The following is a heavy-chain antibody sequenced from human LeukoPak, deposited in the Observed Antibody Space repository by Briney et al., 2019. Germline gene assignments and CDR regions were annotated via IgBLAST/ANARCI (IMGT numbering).Heavy chain of an antibody. Sequence: PSETLSLTCTVSGYSISSGYYWGWIRQPPGKGLEWIGSIYHSGSTYYNPSLRSRVTISVDTSKNQFSLKLSSVTAADTAVYYCARFRDHYMDVWGKGTTVTVSS. D-gene: IGHD2-21*02. CDR2: IYHSGST. CDR3: ARFRDHYMDV. CDR1: GYSISSGYY. J-gene: IGHJ6*03. V-gene: IGHV4-38-2*02.